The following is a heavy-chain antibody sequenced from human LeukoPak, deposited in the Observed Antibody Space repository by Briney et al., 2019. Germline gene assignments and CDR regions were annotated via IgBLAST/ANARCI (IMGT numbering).Heavy chain of an antibody. CDR3: ARETRYYYYMDV. Sequence: GGSLRLSCAASGFTFSSYSMNWVRQAPGKGLEWVSSISSSSSYIYYADSVKGRFTISRDNAENSLYLQMNSLRAEDTAVYYCARETRYYYYMDVWGKGTTVTVSS. CDR2: ISSSSSYI. V-gene: IGHV3-21*01. J-gene: IGHJ6*03. CDR1: GFTFSSYS.